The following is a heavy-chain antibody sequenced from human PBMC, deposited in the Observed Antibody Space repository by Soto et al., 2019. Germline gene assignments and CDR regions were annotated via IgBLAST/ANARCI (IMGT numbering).Heavy chain of an antibody. Sequence: QVQLVQSGAEVKKPGSSVKVSCKASGGTFSSYTISWVRQAPGQGLEWMGKIIPILGTANYAQKFQGRVTITADKSTSQANMEMSSLRSEDTAVYYCARDFHYDLSGEANHWGQGTLVTVSS. J-gene: IGHJ5*02. V-gene: IGHV1-69*08. CDR2: IIPILGTA. D-gene: IGHD3-10*02. CDR3: ARDFHYDLSGEANH. CDR1: GGTFSSYT.